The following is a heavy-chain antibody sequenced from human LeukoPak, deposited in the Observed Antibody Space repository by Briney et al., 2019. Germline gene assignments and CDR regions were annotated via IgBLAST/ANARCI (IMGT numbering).Heavy chain of an antibody. CDR2: ISYDGSNK. CDR3: ARGTIYGSGSYTGYYFDY. J-gene: IGHJ4*02. CDR1: GFTFSSYA. D-gene: IGHD3-10*01. V-gene: IGHV3-30*04. Sequence: GGSLRLSRAASGFTFSSYAMHWVRQAPGKGLEWVAVISYDGSNKYYADSVKGRFTISRDNSKNTLYLQMNSLRAEDTAVYYCARGTIYGSGSYTGYYFDYWGQGTLVTVSS.